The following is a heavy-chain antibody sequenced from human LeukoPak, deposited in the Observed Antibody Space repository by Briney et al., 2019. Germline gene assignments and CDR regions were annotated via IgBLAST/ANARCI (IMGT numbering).Heavy chain of an antibody. Sequence: ASVKVSCKASGYTFTSYGISWVRQAPGQGLEWMGWISAYNGNTNYAQKLQGRVTMTTDTSTSTAYMELRSLRSDDTAVYYCARDGALGTTVVTRNYYGMDVWGQGTTVTVSS. CDR3: ARDGALGTTVVTRNYYGMDV. D-gene: IGHD4-23*01. CDR2: ISAYNGNT. CDR1: GYTFTSYG. J-gene: IGHJ6*02. V-gene: IGHV1-18*01.